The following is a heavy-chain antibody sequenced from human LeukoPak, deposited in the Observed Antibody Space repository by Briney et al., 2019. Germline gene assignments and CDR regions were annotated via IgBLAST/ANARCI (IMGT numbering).Heavy chain of an antibody. CDR3: ARAQYCSRGNCYDLDY. CDR1: GYTFTSFG. Sequence: ASVKVSRKASGYTFTSFGISWVRQAPGQGLEWMGWISANNPNTDYAPKFQGRVTMTTDTSTSTAYMELRGLRSDDTAVFYCARAQYCSRGNCYDLDYWGQGTLVTVSS. J-gene: IGHJ4*02. D-gene: IGHD2-15*01. V-gene: IGHV1-18*01. CDR2: ISANNPNT.